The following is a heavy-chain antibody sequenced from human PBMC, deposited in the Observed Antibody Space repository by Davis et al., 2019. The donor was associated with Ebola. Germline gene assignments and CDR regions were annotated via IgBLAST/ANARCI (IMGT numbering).Heavy chain of an antibody. V-gene: IGHV5-51*01. Sequence: GESLKISCKRSGFDFTKYWIAWVRQMPGKGLEWMGIIYPGDSNTRYSPSFQGQVTISADKSINTAYLQWSSLKASDTAMYYCARRNYYASSVDYFFDYWGQGTPLTVSS. J-gene: IGHJ4*02. CDR1: GFDFTKYW. CDR2: IYPGDSNT. CDR3: ARRNYYASSVDYFFDY. D-gene: IGHD3-22*01.